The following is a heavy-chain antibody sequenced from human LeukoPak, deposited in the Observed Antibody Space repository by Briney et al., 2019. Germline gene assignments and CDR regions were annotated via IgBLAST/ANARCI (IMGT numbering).Heavy chain of an antibody. CDR2: IKSKTDGGTT. D-gene: IGHD1-26*01. Sequence: PGGSLRLSCAASGFTFSNAWMSWVRQAPGKGLEWVGRIKSKTDGGTTDYAAPVKGRFTISRDDSKNTLYLQMNSLKTEDTAVYYCSTDRSGSYYADYWGQGTLVTVSS. V-gene: IGHV3-15*01. CDR1: GFTFSNAW. CDR3: STDRSGSYYADY. J-gene: IGHJ4*02.